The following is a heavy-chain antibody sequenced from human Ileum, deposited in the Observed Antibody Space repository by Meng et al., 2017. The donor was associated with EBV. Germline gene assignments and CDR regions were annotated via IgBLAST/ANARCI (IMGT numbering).Heavy chain of an antibody. J-gene: IGHJ4*02. V-gene: IGHV4-4*02. Sequence: VQLQVSGLRLLKPSGTLTLTCALSGGSITNNNWGWVRPPPGQGLEWIGEISQSGSTYYNPSLKSRVTISGDKSKNNFSLRLSSVTAADTAVYYCAKRTGDRGDYFDYWGQGALVTVAS. CDR3: AKRTGDRGDYFDY. CDR2: ISQSGST. D-gene: IGHD7-27*01. CDR1: GGSITNNNW.